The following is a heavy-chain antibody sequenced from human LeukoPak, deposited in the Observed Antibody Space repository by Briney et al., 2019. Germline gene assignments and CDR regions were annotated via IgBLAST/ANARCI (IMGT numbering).Heavy chain of an antibody. CDR2: ISWNSGSI. CDR1: GFTFDDYA. V-gene: IGHV3-9*03. D-gene: IGHD6-13*01. CDR3: AKDRGSSWFRYYFDY. Sequence: GGSLRLSCAASGFTFDDYAMHWVRQAPGKGLEWVSGISWNSGSIGYADSVKGRFTISRDNAKNSLYLQMNSLRAEDMALCYCAKDRGSSWFRYYFDYWGQGTLVTVSS. J-gene: IGHJ4*02.